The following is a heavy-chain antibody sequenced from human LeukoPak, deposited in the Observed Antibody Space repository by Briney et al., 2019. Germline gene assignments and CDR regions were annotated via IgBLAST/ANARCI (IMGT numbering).Heavy chain of an antibody. V-gene: IGHV3-48*01. Sequence: GGSLRLSCAASGFTFSSYSMNWVRPAPGKGLEWVSYISSSSSTIYYADSVKGRFTISRDNAKNSLYLQMNSLRAEDTAVYYCARLNTYGDWRFDPWGQGTLVTVSS. J-gene: IGHJ5*02. CDR1: GFTFSSYS. D-gene: IGHD4-17*01. CDR3: ARLNTYGDWRFDP. CDR2: ISSSSSTI.